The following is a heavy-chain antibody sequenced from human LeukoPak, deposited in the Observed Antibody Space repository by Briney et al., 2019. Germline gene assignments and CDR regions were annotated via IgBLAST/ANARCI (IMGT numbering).Heavy chain of an antibody. Sequence: GASVKVSCKASGYTFTSYGISWVRQAPGQGLEWMGWISAYNGNTNYAQKLQGRVTMTTDTSTSTAYMELRSLRSDDTAVYYCASGYGSGRPGSAFDIWGQGTMVTVSS. CDR3: ASGYGSGRPGSAFDI. J-gene: IGHJ3*02. CDR1: GYTFTSYG. CDR2: ISAYNGNT. V-gene: IGHV1-18*01. D-gene: IGHD3-10*01.